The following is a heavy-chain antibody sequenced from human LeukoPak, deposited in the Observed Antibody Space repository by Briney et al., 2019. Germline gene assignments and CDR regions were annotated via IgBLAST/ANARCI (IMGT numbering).Heavy chain of an antibody. D-gene: IGHD3-16*01. V-gene: IGHV1-2*02. J-gene: IGHJ4*02. CDR3: ARDRRGSPGYYFDY. CDR2: INPNSGGT. Sequence: GASVKVSCKASGYTFTGYYMHWVRQAPGQGLEWMGWINPNSGGTNYAQKFQGRVTMTRDTSISTAYMELSRLRSDDTAVYYCARDRRGSPGYYFDYWGQGTLVTVSS. CDR1: GYTFTGYY.